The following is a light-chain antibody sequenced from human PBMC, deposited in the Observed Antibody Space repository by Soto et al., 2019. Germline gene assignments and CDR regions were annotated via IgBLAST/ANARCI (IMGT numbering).Light chain of an antibody. J-gene: IGKJ4*01. CDR2: DAS. V-gene: IGKV3-15*01. CDR3: QQYNNWLDT. CDR1: QSVRTN. Sequence: IVMTQSPATLSVSPGERATLSCRASQSVRTNLARYQQKAGQAPRLLIYDASTRVTGIPARFSGSGSGTEFTLTISSLQSEDFAIYHCQQYNNWLDTFGGGTKVEIK.